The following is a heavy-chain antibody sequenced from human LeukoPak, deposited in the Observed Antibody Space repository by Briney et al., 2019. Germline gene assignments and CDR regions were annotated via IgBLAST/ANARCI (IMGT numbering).Heavy chain of an antibody. V-gene: IGHV1-69*05. CDR2: IIPIFGTA. D-gene: IGHD6-19*01. J-gene: IGHJ4*02. CDR1: GGTFSSYA. Sequence: SVKVSCKASGGTFSSYAISWVRQAPGQGLEWMGRIIPIFGTANYAQKFQGRVTITTDESTSTAYMELSSLRSEDTGVYYCARDVGIAVAGYYFGYWGQGTLVTVSS. CDR3: ARDVGIAVAGYYFGY.